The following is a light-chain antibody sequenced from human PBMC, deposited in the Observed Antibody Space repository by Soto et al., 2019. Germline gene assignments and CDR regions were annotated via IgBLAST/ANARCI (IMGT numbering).Light chain of an antibody. V-gene: IGLV2-23*02. CDR2: EVN. CDR3: CSYAGSNSLI. Sequence: QSVLTQPASVSGSPGQSITISCTGTNGDVGSYDLVSWYQRYPGEAPKLIIYEVNKRPSGISNRFSGSKSGNTASLTISGLQAEDEAEYDYCSYAGSNSLIFGGGTKVTVL. CDR1: NGDVGSYDL. J-gene: IGLJ2*01.